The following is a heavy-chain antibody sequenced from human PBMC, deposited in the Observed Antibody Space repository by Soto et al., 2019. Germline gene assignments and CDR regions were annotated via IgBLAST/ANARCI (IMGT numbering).Heavy chain of an antibody. J-gene: IGHJ5*01. Sequence: GESLKISCKASGYNFTAFWIQWVRQMPGKGLEWLGKIDPSDSYTNYSPSFEGHVTISTDNSITTAYLQGSSLRASDYDLYFCGRVHKNWFDFWAKGTMVTVSS. CDR1: GYNFTAFW. V-gene: IGHV5-10-1*01. CDR2: IDPSDSYT. CDR3: GRVHKNWFDF.